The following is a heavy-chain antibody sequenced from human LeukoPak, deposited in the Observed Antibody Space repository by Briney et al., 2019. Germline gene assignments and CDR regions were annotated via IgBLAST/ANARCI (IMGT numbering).Heavy chain of an antibody. CDR1: GGSVSSGSYY. V-gene: IGHV4-61*01. CDR3: ARVHNSRPSWFDA. Sequence: SETLSLTCTVSGGSVSSGSYYWSWIRQPPGKGLEWIGYIYYSGSTNHNPSLKSRVTISVDTSKNQFSLKLSSVTAADSAVYYCARVHNSRPSWFDAWGQGTLVTASS. D-gene: IGHD2/OR15-2a*01. CDR2: IYYSGST. J-gene: IGHJ5*02.